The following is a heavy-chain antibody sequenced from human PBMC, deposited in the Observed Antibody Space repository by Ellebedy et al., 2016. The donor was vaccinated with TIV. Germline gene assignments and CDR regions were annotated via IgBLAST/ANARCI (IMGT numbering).Heavy chain of an antibody. D-gene: IGHD3-9*01. CDR1: EFTITNYA. CDR3: ARDRHAGDILTGYNSGPNYYYYYGMDV. V-gene: IGHV3-33*08. J-gene: IGHJ6*02. Sequence: GESLKISCAASEFTITNYAMNWVRQAPGKGLEWVAVIWYDGSNKYYADSVKGRFTISRDNSKNTLYLQMNSLRAEDTAVYYCARDRHAGDILTGYNSGPNYYYYYGMDVWGQGTTVTVSS. CDR2: IWYDGSNK.